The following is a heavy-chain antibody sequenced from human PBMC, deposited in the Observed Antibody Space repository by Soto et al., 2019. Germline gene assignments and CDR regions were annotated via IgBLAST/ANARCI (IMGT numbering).Heavy chain of an antibody. V-gene: IGHV3-33*01. CDR3: AREGDCLRTTCLSENYYYGMDV. CDR1: GFTFSSHG. CDR2: IWNDGSNK. J-gene: IGHJ6*02. Sequence: QVQLVQSGGGVVQPGMSLRLSCAASGFTFSSHGMHWVRQAPGKGPEWVALIWNDGSNKYYLESVRGRFTISRDNSKKTLFLQMNSLRAEDTAVYYCAREGDCLRTTCLSENYYYGMDVWGQGTTVTVSS. D-gene: IGHD2-2*01.